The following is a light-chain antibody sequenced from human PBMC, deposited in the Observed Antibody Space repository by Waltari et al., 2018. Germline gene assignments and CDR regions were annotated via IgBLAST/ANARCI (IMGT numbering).Light chain of an antibody. V-gene: IGLV5-37*01. CDR2: YNSDSEK. CDR1: SDINVGDFN. Sequence: QPVLTQPPSSSASPGESARLTCTLPSDINVGDFNIYWYQQKPGSPPRFLLYYNSDSEKAQGSGVPSRFSGSKDASANAGILLISGLQSEDEADYYCMFWPSNVWVFGGGTNLTVL. J-gene: IGLJ3*02. CDR3: MFWPSNVWV.